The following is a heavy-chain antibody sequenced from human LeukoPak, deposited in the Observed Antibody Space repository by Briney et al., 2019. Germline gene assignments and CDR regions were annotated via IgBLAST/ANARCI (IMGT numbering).Heavy chain of an antibody. CDR2: ISVRCGNT. CDR1: GFTLSSYA. Sequence: GDLRPSCAASGFTLSSYAMGLVRHAPGKGLERVSAISVRCGNTYYAHSVKGRFPISRDHSTNTLYLQMNSLRAEAAVVYYCAKGLYSSSCDGVFCYYYYGMDVWGQGTTVTVSS. J-gene: IGHJ6*02. V-gene: IGHV3-23*01. CDR3: AKGLYSSSCDGVFCYYYYGMDV. D-gene: IGHD6-13*01.